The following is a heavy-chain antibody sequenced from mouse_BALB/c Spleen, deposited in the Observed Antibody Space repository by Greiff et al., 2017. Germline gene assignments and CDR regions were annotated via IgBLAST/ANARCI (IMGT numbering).Heavy chain of an antibody. D-gene: IGHD1-1*01. CDR2: IFPGTGTT. J-gene: IGHJ2*01. CDR1: GYTFTSYW. V-gene: IGHV1S132*01. CDR3: ARGGPITTVPDY. Sequence: VQGVESGAELVKPGASVKLSCKTSGYTFTSYWIQWVKQRPGQGLGWIGEIFPGTGTTYYNEKFKGKATLTIDTSSSTAYMQLSSLTSEDSAVYFCARGGPITTVPDYWGQGTTLTVSS.